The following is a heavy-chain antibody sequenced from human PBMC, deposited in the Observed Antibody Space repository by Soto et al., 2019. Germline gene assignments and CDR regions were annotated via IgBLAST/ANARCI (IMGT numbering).Heavy chain of an antibody. D-gene: IGHD5-18*01. CDR3: ARDTGGYSYGYPTATNGMDV. CDR2: ISYDGSNK. Sequence: WVRQAPGKGLEWVAVISYDGSNKYYADSVKGRFTISRDNSKNTLYLQMNSLRAEDTAVYYCARDTGGYSYGYPTATNGMDVWGQGTTVTVSS. J-gene: IGHJ6*02. V-gene: IGHV3-30-3*01.